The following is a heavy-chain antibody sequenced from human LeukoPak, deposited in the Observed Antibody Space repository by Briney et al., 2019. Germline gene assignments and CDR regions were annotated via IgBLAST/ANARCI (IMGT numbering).Heavy chain of an antibody. J-gene: IGHJ4*02. V-gene: IGHV3-64*04. D-gene: IGHD3-10*01. Sequence: GGSLRLSCLVSGFSFSSFGMHWVRQTPGKGLEFVSAIAASWGNTYYTASAKGRFTISRDNSKNTLYLQMNSLRAEDTALYYCAKDFLGEVPDQFDCWGQGTLVTVSS. CDR3: AKDFLGEVPDQFDC. CDR2: IAASWGNT. CDR1: GFSFSSFG.